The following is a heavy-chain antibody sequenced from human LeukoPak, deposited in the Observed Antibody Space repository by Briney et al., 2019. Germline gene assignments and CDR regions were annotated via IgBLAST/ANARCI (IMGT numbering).Heavy chain of an antibody. CDR2: INPNSGGT. Sequence: GGSLRLSCAASGFTFTGYYMHWVRQAPGQGLEWMGWINPNSGGTNYAQKFQGRVTMTRDTSISTAYMELSRLRSDDTAVYYCARVERIQLWSFDYWGQGALVTVSS. CDR1: GFTFTGYY. CDR3: ARVERIQLWSFDY. V-gene: IGHV1-2*02. D-gene: IGHD5-18*01. J-gene: IGHJ4*02.